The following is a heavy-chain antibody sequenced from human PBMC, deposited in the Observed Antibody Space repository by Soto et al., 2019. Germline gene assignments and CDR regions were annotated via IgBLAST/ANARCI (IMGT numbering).Heavy chain of an antibody. J-gene: IGHJ4*02. CDR2: IYHSGSI. CDR3: ARVKGRSSAGEYYFDY. D-gene: IGHD6-6*01. Sequence: SETLSLTCAVSGGSISSSNWWSWVRQPPGKWLEWIGEIYHSGSIIYNPSLKSRVTISVDKSKNQFSLKLSSVTAADSAVYYCARVKGRSSAGEYYFDYWGQGTLVTVSS. CDR1: GGSISSSNW. V-gene: IGHV4-4*02.